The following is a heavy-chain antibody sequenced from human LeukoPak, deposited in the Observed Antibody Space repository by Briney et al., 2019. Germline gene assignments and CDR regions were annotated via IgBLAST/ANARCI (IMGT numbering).Heavy chain of an antibody. D-gene: IGHD6-19*01. Sequence: GGSLRLSCAVSGFTVSSTYMSWVRQAPGKGLEWVAVISYDGSNKYYADSVKGRFTISRDNSKNTLYLQMNSLRAEDTAVYYCAKDQSQQWLVPLYYFDYWGQGTLVTVSS. CDR1: GFTVSSTY. CDR2: ISYDGSNK. CDR3: AKDQSQQWLVPLYYFDY. V-gene: IGHV3-30*18. J-gene: IGHJ4*02.